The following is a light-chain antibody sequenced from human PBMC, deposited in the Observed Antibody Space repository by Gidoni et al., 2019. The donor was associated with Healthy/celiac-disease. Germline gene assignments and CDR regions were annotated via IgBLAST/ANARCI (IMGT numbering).Light chain of an antibody. CDR3: QQYYSTPPWT. J-gene: IGKJ1*01. CDR1: QYLSNS. V-gene: IGKV1-NL1*01. Sequence: DIQMTPSPSSLSASVGDRVTITCRASQYLSNSLAWYQQKPGTAPTLLLYAASRLESGVPSRFSGRGSGTDYTLTISSLQPEDCATYYCQQYYSTPPWTFGQXTKVEIK. CDR2: AAS.